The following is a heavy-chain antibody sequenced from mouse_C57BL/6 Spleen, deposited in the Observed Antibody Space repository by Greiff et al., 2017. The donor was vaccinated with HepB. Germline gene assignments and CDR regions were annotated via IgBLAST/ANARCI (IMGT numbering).Heavy chain of an antibody. Sequence: EVQLQESGGGLVKPGGSLKLSCAASGFTFSDYGMHWVRQAPEKGLEWVAYISSGSSTIYYADTVKGRFTISRDNAKNTLFLQRTSLRSEDTAMYYCARDHDIGGYFDVWGTGTTVTVSS. V-gene: IGHV5-17*01. J-gene: IGHJ1*03. D-gene: IGHD2-14*01. CDR2: ISSGSSTI. CDR1: GFTFSDYG. CDR3: ARDHDIGGYFDV.